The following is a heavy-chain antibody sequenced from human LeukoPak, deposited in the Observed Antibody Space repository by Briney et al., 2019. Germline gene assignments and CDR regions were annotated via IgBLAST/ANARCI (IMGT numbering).Heavy chain of an antibody. CDR1: GFTFSSYA. CDR3: ARVGDGYNFVKYYMDV. J-gene: IGHJ6*03. D-gene: IGHD5-24*01. Sequence: GRSLRLSCAASGFTFSSYAMHWVRQAPGKGLEWVAVISYDGSNKYYADSVKGRFTISRDNSKNTLYLQMNSLRAEDTAVYYCARVGDGYNFVKYYMDVWGKGTTVTVSS. V-gene: IGHV3-30*01. CDR2: ISYDGSNK.